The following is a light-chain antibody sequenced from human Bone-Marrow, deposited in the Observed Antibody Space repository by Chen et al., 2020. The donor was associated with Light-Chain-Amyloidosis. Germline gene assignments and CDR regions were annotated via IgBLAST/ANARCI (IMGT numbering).Light chain of an antibody. Sequence: DLVMTQSPDSLAVSLGERATINCKSSQSVLYSSNNKNYLAWYQQKPGQPPKLLISWASTRESGVPDRFTGSGSGTDVTLAISSLQAEDVAVYYCQQYYSAPFTFGPGTKVNIK. CDR1: QSVLYSSNNKNY. CDR3: QQYYSAPFT. CDR2: WAS. J-gene: IGKJ3*01. V-gene: IGKV4-1*01.